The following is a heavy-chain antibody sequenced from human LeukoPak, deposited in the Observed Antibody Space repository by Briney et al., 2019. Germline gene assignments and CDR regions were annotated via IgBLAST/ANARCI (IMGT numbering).Heavy chain of an antibody. D-gene: IGHD3-22*01. V-gene: IGHV5-51*01. CDR3: ARTYYYGSSGYYSYYFDY. Sequence: GESLKISCKGSGYSFTSYWIGWVRQMPGKGLEWMGIIYPGDSDTRYSPSFQGQVTISADKSISTAYLQWSSLKASDTAMYYCARTYYYGSSGYYSYYFDYWGQGTLVTVSS. J-gene: IGHJ4*02. CDR1: GYSFTSYW. CDR2: IYPGDSDT.